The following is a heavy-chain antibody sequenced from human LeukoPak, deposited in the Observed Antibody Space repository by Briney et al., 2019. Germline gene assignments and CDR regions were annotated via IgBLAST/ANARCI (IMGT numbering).Heavy chain of an antibody. CDR3: ARERYYYGGKTWFDP. J-gene: IGHJ5*02. CDR2: IYYTGST. Sequence: SQTLSLTCSVSGGYIITSDHYWGWIRQPPGKGLEWIGSIYYTGSTSTNPFFKSRVTVSVDTSKNQFSLNLTSVTAADTAVYYCARERYYYGGKTWFDPWGQGTLVTVSS. V-gene: IGHV4-39*07. D-gene: IGHD4-23*01. CDR1: GGYIITSDHY.